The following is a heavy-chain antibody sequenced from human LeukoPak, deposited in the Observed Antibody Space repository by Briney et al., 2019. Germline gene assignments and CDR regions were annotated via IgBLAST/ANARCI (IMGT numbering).Heavy chain of an antibody. CDR1: GYTFTSYG. D-gene: IGHD3-16*01. CDR2: ISAYNGNT. J-gene: IGHJ4*02. CDR3: ARHGLSGGGKNYYFDY. Sequence: ASVKVSCKASGYTFTSYGISWVRQAPGQGLEWMGWISAYNGNTNYAQKLQGRVTMTTDTSTSTAYMELSSLRSEDTAVYYCARHGLSGGGKNYYFDYWGQGTLVTVSS. V-gene: IGHV1-18*01.